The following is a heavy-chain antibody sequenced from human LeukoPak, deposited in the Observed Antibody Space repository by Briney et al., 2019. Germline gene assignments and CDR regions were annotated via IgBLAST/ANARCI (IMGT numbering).Heavy chain of an antibody. V-gene: IGHV4-59*01. CDR2: VYYSGTT. J-gene: IGHJ4*02. CDR1: GGSISSYY. D-gene: IGHD2-2*01. Sequence: SETLSLTCTVSGGSISSYYWNWIRQPPGKGLEWIGYVYYSGTTNYTPSLKSRVTISVDTSKNQFSLNLSSVTAADTAVYYCARRARENRAYHFDYWGQGTLVTVSS. CDR3: ARRARENRAYHFDY.